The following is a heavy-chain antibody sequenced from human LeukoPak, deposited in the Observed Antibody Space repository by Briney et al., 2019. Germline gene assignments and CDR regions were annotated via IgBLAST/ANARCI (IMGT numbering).Heavy chain of an antibody. CDR1: GYTFTSYY. CDR3: ARGGAGTDYYYYYYYMDV. V-gene: IGHV1-2*02. Sequence: GASVKVSCKASGYTFTSYYMHWVRQAPGQGLEWMGWINPNSGGTNYAQKFQGRVTMTRDTSISTAYMELSRLRSDDTAVYYYARGGAGTDYYYYYYYMDVWGKGTTVTISS. D-gene: IGHD1-1*01. CDR2: INPNSGGT. J-gene: IGHJ6*03.